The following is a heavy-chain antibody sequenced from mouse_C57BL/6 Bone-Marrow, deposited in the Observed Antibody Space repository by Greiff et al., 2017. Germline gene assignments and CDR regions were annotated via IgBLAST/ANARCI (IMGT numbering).Heavy chain of an antibody. V-gene: IGHV1-50*01. D-gene: IGHD1-1*01. CDR1: GYTFTSYW. CDR3: ARGITTVVDPLFDY. J-gene: IGHJ2*01. CDR2: IDPSDSYT. Sequence: VQLQQPGAELVKPGASVTLSCKASGYTFTSYWMQWVKQRPGQGLAWIGEIDPSDSYTNYNQKFKGKATLTVDTSSSTAYMQHSSLTSEDSAVYYCARGITTVVDPLFDYWGQGTTLTVSS.